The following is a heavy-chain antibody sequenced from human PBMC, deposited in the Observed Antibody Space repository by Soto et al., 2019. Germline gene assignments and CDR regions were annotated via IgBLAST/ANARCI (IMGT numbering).Heavy chain of an antibody. CDR1: GFTFSSFP. Sequence: GGSLRLSCAASGFTFSSFPMHWVRQAPGKGLERVALISYDGSNKYYADSVKGRFTISRDNSKNTLYLQMNSLRAEDTALYYCAREGGVSGWYWGGDYWGQGTPVTVSS. D-gene: IGHD6-19*01. V-gene: IGHV3-30-3*01. CDR2: ISYDGSNK. J-gene: IGHJ4*02. CDR3: AREGGVSGWYWGGDY.